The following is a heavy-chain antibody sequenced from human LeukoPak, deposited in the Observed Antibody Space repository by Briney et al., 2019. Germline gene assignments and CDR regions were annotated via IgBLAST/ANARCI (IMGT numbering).Heavy chain of an antibody. J-gene: IGHJ4*02. D-gene: IGHD3-22*01. CDR3: ARDLVAGNYYDSSGYYYHY. Sequence: ASVKVSCKASGYTFTSYGISWVRQAPGQGLEWMGWVSAYNGNTNYAQKLQGRVTMTTDTSTSTAYMELRSLRSDDTAVYYCARDLVAGNYYDSSGYYYHYWGQGTLVTVSS. CDR2: VSAYNGNT. CDR1: GYTFTSYG. V-gene: IGHV1-18*01.